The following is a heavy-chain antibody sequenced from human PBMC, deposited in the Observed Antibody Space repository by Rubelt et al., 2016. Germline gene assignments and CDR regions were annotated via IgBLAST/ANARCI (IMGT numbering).Heavy chain of an antibody. V-gene: IGHV3-33*07. J-gene: IGHJ6*02. CDR1: YG. CDR3: ARDAGMNSSSSRYGMDV. CDR2: IWYDGSNK. Sequence: YGMHWVRQAPGKGLEWVAVIWYDGSNKYYADSVKGRFTISRDNSKKTLYLQMNSLRAEDTAVYYCARDAGMNSSSSRYGMDVWGQGTTVTVSS. D-gene: IGHD6-6*01.